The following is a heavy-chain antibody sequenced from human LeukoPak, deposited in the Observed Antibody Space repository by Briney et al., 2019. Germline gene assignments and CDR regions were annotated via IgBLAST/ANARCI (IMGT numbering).Heavy chain of an antibody. Sequence: VQLGGSLRLSCAASGFDFSSNWMHWVRHAPGQGLVWVSRIKGDGISTNYADSVKGRFTISRDIAKNMLYLQMNSLRAEDTGVYYCAKDHYWSIDYWGRGTLVTVSS. CDR2: IKGDGIST. D-gene: IGHD3-3*01. CDR1: GFDFSSNW. CDR3: AKDHYWSIDY. V-gene: IGHV3-74*01. J-gene: IGHJ4*02.